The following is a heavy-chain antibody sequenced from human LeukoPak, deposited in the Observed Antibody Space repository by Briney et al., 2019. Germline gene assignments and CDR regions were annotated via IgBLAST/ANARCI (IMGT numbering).Heavy chain of an antibody. CDR2: ISSSSSYI. V-gene: IGHV3-21*01. CDR3: ARGRVDIVATIDY. D-gene: IGHD5-12*01. Sequence: PGGSLRLSCAASGFTFSSYSMNWVRQAPGKGLEWVSSISSSSSYIYYADSMKGRFTISRDNAKNSLYLQMNSLRAEDTAVYYCARGRVDIVATIDYWGQGTLVTVSS. J-gene: IGHJ4*02. CDR1: GFTFSSYS.